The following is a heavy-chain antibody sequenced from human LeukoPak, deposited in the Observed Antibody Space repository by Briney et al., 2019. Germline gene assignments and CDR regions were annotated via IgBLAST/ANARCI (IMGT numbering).Heavy chain of an antibody. V-gene: IGHV3-30*02. J-gene: IGHJ4*02. D-gene: IGHD3-22*01. CDR2: IRYDGSNT. CDR3: AKVVRYYYDSSGSALDY. CDR1: GFTFSTHG. Sequence: GGSLRLSCAASGFTFSTHGMHWVRQAPGKGLEWVAFIRYDGSNTHYADSVKGRFTISRDNSKNTLYLQMNSLRAEDTAMYYCAKVVRYYYDSSGSALDYWGKGTLVTVSS.